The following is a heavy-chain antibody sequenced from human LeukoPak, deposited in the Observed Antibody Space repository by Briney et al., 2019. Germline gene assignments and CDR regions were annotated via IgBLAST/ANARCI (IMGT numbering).Heavy chain of an antibody. Sequence: SETLSLTCTVSGGSISGYSWSWIRQPAGKGLEWIGRIYTSGSTNYNPSLKSRVTMSVDTSKNQFSLKLSSVTAADTAVYYCASGVRGGKRDYYYMDVWGKGTTVTISS. CDR1: GGSISGYS. CDR2: IYTSGST. CDR3: ASGVRGGKRDYYYMDV. D-gene: IGHD3-10*01. J-gene: IGHJ6*03. V-gene: IGHV4-4*07.